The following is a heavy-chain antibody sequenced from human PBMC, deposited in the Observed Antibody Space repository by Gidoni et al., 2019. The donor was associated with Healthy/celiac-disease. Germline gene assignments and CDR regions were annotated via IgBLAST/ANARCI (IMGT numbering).Heavy chain of an antibody. CDR1: GYTFTSYY. J-gene: IGHJ4*02. V-gene: IGHV1-46*03. CDR2: INPSGGST. D-gene: IGHD6-19*01. Sequence: QVQLVQSGAEVKKPGASVKVSCKASGYTFTSYYMHWVRQAPGQGLEWMGIINPSGGSTSYAQKFQGRVTMTRDTSTSTVYMELSSLRSEDTAVYYCARVGSGWYSPREVTESDPWYFDYWGQGTLVTVSS. CDR3: ARVGSGWYSPREVTESDPWYFDY.